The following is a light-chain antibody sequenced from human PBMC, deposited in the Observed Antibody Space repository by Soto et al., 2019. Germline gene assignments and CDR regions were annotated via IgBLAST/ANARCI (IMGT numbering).Light chain of an antibody. CDR3: CSYAGSYTYV. Sequence: QSVLNQPASLSGSPGQSITISCTGTSSNVGSYNLVSWYQQHPGKAPKLMIYEVSKRPSGVSNRFSGSKSGNTASLTISGLQAEDEADYHCCSYAGSYTYVFGPGTKVTVL. J-gene: IGLJ1*01. CDR2: EVS. CDR1: SSNVGSYNL. V-gene: IGLV2-23*02.